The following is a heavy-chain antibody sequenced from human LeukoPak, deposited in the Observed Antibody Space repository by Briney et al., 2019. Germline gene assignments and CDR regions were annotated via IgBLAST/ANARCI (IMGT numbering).Heavy chain of an antibody. CDR2: INSDGSST. CDR1: GFTFSSYG. J-gene: IGHJ3*02. CDR3: ARVGVGATTLDAFDI. Sequence: GGSLRLSCAASGFTFSSYGMSWVRQAPGKGLVWVSRINSDGSSTSYADSVKGRFTISRDNAKNTLYLQMNSLRAEDTAVYYCARVGVGATTLDAFDIWGQGTMVTVSS. D-gene: IGHD1-26*01. V-gene: IGHV3-74*01.